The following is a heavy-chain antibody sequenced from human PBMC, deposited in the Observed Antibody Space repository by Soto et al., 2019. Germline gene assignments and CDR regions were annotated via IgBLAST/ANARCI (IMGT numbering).Heavy chain of an antibody. D-gene: IGHD3-16*02. Sequence: SVKVSCKASGGTFSSYAISWVRQAPGQGLEWMGGIIPIFGTANYAQKFQGRVTITADESTSTAYMELSSLRSEDTAVYYCARGVITFGGVIVNYFDYWGQGTLVTVSS. CDR1: GGTFSSYA. V-gene: IGHV1-69*13. J-gene: IGHJ4*02. CDR3: ARGVITFGGVIVNYFDY. CDR2: IIPIFGTA.